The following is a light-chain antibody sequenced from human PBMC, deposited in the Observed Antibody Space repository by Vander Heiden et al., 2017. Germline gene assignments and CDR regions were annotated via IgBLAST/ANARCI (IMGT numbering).Light chain of an antibody. CDR3: AAWEDSLSGQV. V-gene: IGLV1-47*01. CDR1: RSNIRSTY. CDR2: RNN. Sequence: VLTQPHSPSGTPGRRVTITCSGRRSNIRSTYVYWYPHHPGTALKLLIFRNNPRPSGVPGRFSGSKSGTSASLAISGLRSEDVAEYYCAAWEDSLSGQVFGGGTKLTVL. J-gene: IGLJ2*01.